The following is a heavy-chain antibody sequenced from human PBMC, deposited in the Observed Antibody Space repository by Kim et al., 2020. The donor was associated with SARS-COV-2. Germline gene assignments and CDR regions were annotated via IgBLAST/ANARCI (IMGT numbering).Heavy chain of an antibody. Sequence: GGSLRLSCAASGFSLYNYGMHWVRQTPGKGLEWVAVSKYDGSEEYYADFVKGRFTISRDNSRGTLYLQMNSVRSDDTAVYYCARENWGTYDFWGQGTLVTVSS. CDR1: GFSLYNYG. CDR3: ARENWGTYDF. CDR2: SKYDGSEE. V-gene: IGHV3-30*03. D-gene: IGHD3-16*01. J-gene: IGHJ4*02.